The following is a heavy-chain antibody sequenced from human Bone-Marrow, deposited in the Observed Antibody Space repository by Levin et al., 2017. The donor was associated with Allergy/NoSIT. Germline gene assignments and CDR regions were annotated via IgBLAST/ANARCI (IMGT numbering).Heavy chain of an antibody. CDR2: ISWDDGNI. D-gene: IGHD2-15*01. J-gene: IGHJ3*02. CDR3: AKAAPGYWSGGRCYSGAFDM. CDR1: GFNFEDFA. V-gene: IGHV3-9*01. Sequence: GGSLRLSCAASGFNFEDFAMHWVRQTPGKGLEWVSGISWDDGNIGYADSVEGRFTISRDNAENSLYLQMNSLRAEDTALYYCAKAAPGYWSGGRCYSGAFDMWGQGTTVTVSS.